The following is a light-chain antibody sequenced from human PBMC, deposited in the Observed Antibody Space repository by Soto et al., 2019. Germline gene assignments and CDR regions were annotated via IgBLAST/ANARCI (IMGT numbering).Light chain of an antibody. CDR1: QSVSNNY. V-gene: IGKV3-20*01. J-gene: IGKJ1*01. Sequence: EIVLTQSPGTLSLSPGARATLSCRASQSVSNNYLAWYQQKPGQAPRLLIYGASNRATGIPDRFSGSGSGTEFTLTISRLEPEDFAVDYCQQYGSSGTFGQGTKVDIK. CDR2: GAS. CDR3: QQYGSSGT.